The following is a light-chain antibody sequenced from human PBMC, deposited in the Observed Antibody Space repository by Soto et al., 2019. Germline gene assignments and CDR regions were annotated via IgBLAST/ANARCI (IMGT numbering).Light chain of an antibody. V-gene: IGKV3-15*01. CDR3: QQHNNWPPT. Sequence: EIVMTQSPATLSVSPGERATLSCRASQSVSSNLAWYQQKPGQAPRLLIYDASTRATGVPARFSGSGSGTEFTLTISSLQSEDFAVYYCQQHNNWPPTFGQGTKVDIK. CDR2: DAS. CDR1: QSVSSN. J-gene: IGKJ1*01.